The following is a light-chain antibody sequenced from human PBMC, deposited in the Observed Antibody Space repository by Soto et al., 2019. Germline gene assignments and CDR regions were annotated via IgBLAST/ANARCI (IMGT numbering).Light chain of an antibody. CDR1: QSVSSY. J-gene: IGKJ5*01. CDR2: DAS. Sequence: EIVLTQSPATLSLSPGERATLSCRASQSVSSYLAWYQQKPGQAPRLLIYDASNRATGIPARFSGSGSGTDVTLTISSLEPEDFAVYYCQQRSNWPPVSTFGQGTRLEIK. V-gene: IGKV3-11*01. CDR3: QQRSNWPPVST.